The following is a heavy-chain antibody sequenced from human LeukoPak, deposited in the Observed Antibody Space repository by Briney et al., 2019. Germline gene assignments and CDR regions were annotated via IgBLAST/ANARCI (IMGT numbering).Heavy chain of an antibody. J-gene: IGHJ4*02. D-gene: IGHD6-13*01. CDR2: ISGSGGST. CDR1: GFTFSSYA. V-gene: IGHV3-23*01. Sequence: PGGSLRLSCAASGFTFSSYAMSWVRQAPGKGLEWVSAISGSGGSTYYADSVKGRFTISRDNSKNTLYLQMNSLRAEDTAVYYCANSVETGFDWGIAAAGPIDYWGQGTLVTVSS. CDR3: ANSVETGFDWGIAAAGPIDY.